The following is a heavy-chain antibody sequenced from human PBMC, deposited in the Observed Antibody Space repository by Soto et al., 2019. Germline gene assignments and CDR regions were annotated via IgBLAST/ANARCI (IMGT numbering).Heavy chain of an antibody. CDR2: IKQDGSEK. CDR1: GFTFSIYW. J-gene: IGHJ4*02. D-gene: IGHD2-2*01. V-gene: IGHV3-7*04. Sequence: EVQLVESGGGLVQPGGSLRVSCVGSGFTFSIYWMTWVRQAPGKGLEWVANIKQDGSEKYYADSVKGRFTISRDNAKNSLNLQRNSLRAEDTGVYYCARDGTGSNALDHWGQGTLVTVSS. CDR3: ARDGTGSNALDH.